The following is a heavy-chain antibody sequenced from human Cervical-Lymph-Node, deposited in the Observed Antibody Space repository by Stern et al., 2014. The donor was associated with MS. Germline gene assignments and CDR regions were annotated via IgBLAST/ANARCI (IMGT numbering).Heavy chain of an antibody. J-gene: IGHJ5*02. Sequence: VQLVESGAEVKKPGSSVKVSCKASGGTFSSYAISWVRQAPGKGLEWMGGIIPIFGTANYAQKFQGRGTITADESTSTAYMELSSLRSEDTAVYYCARGVEEWLRYSGWFDPWGQGTLVTVSS. CDR1: GGTFSSYA. V-gene: IGHV1-69*01. CDR3: ARGVEEWLRYSGWFDP. D-gene: IGHD5-12*01. CDR2: IIPIFGTA.